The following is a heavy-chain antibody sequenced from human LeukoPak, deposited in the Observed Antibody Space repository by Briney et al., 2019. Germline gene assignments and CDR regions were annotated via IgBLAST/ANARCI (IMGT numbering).Heavy chain of an antibody. CDR2: IIPIFATA. Sequence: GASVKVSCKASGDTFSTYAVGWVRQAPGQGLEWMGGIIPIFATANYAQKFRGRVTITADKSTNTAYMELSSLRSEDTAVYFCARVYSSGTYFDYWGQGTLVTVSS. CDR1: GDTFSTYA. J-gene: IGHJ4*02. CDR3: ARVYSSGTYFDY. V-gene: IGHV1-69*06. D-gene: IGHD3-10*01.